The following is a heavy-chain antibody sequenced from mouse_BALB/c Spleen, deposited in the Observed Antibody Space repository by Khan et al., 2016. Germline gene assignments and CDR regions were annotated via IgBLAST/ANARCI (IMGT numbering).Heavy chain of an antibody. J-gene: IGHJ4*01. D-gene: IGHD3-1*01. CDR3: ARSGSVSYYTLDY. Sequence: QVQLQQPGPELVKPGASVNMSCKASGYTFTDYVIGWVKQRTGQGLEWIGEIYPGSNNIYYNEKFKDTATLTADKSSSTAYMQLSSLTSEDSAVYFCARSGSVSYYTLDYWGQGASVTVSS. CDR1: GYTFTDYV. CDR2: IYPGSNNI. V-gene: IGHV1-81*01.